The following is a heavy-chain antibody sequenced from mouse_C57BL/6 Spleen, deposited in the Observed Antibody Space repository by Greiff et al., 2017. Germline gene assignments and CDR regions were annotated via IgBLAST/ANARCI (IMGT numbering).Heavy chain of an antibody. CDR2: IYPGSGNT. CDR1: GYTFTDYY. D-gene: IGHD4-1*01. CDR3: ARNWDVDY. Sequence: VQLQQSGAELVRPGASVKLSCKASGYTFTDYYINWVKQRPGQGLEWIARIYPGSGNTYYNEKFKGKATLTAEKSSSTAYMQLSSLTSEASAVYFCARNWDVDYWGQGTTLTVSS. J-gene: IGHJ2*01. V-gene: IGHV1-76*01.